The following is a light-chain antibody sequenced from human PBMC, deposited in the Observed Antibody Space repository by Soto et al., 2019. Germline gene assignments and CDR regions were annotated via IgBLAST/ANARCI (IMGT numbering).Light chain of an antibody. CDR1: RSNIVSNA. V-gene: IGLV1-44*01. J-gene: IGLJ3*02. CDR3: AAWDDSLNARGV. CDR2: NDN. Sequence: QSVLTQPPSASGTPGQRVTISCSGSRSNIVSNAVSWYQRLPGTAPKLLIYNDNQRPSGVPDRFSASKSGTSASLAISGLQSEDEDDYYCAAWDDSLNARGVFGGGTKITVL.